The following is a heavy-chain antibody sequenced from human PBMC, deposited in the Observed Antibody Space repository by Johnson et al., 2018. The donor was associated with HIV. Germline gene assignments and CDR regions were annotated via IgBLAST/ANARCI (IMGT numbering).Heavy chain of an antibody. D-gene: IGHD1-26*01. Sequence: QVQLVESGGGLIQPGGSLRLSCAASGFTVSSNYMSWVRQAPGKGLEWVAFIRFDETIKYYGDSVKGRFTISRDNSKNTLYLQMNSLRVEDTAVYYCVKAVGGYAFDIWGQGTMVTVSS. V-gene: IGHV3-30*02. J-gene: IGHJ3*02. CDR1: GFTVSSNY. CDR2: IRFDETIK. CDR3: VKAVGGYAFDI.